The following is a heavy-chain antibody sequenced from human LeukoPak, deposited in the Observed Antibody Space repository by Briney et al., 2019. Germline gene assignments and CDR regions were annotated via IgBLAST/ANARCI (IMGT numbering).Heavy chain of an antibody. D-gene: IGHD4-17*01. CDR2: ISASSDSI. V-gene: IGHV3-48*01. CDR3: ARGTTGGKNYFDY. CDR1: GFTFSSYW. Sequence: GGSLRLSCAASGFTFSSYWMSWVRQAPGKGLEWVSYISASSDSIYYADSVRGRFTISRDNAKNSLYLHMSSLRADDTAVYYCARGTTGGKNYFDYWGQGTLVTVSS. J-gene: IGHJ4*02.